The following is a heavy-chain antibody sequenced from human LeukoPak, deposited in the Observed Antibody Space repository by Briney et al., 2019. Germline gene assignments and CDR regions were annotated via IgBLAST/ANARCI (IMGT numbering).Heavy chain of an antibody. CDR2: ISSSGSTI. Sequence: GGSLRLSCAASGFTFNIYWMTWVRQAPGKGLEWVSYISSSGSTIYYADSVKGRFTISRDNAKNSLYLQMNSLRAEDTAVYYCAKDQERGGSLFDYWGQGTLVTASS. CDR1: GFTFNIYW. CDR3: AKDQERGGSLFDY. D-gene: IGHD2-15*01. J-gene: IGHJ4*02. V-gene: IGHV3-48*04.